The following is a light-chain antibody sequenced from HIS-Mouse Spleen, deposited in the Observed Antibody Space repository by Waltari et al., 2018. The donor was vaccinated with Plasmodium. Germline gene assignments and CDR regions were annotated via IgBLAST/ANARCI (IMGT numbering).Light chain of an antibody. V-gene: IGKV3-15*01. J-gene: IGKJ3*01. CDR2: GAS. Sequence: EIVMTQSPATLSVSPGERATLSCRASQSVSSNLAWYQRKPGQAPRLLISGASTSATGIPARFSGSGSGTEFTLTISSLQSEDFAVYYCQQYNNWSFTFGPGTKVDIK. CDR3: QQYNNWSFT. CDR1: QSVSSN.